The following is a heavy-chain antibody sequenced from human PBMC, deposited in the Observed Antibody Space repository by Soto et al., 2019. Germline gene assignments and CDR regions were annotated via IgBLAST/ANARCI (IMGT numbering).Heavy chain of an antibody. CDR1: GFTFSSYA. V-gene: IGHV3-23*01. CDR2: ISGSGGST. J-gene: IGHJ4*02. Sequence: GGSLRLSCAASGFTFSSYAMSWVRQAPGKGLEWVSAISGSGGSTYYADSVKGRFTISRDNSKNTLYLQMNSLRAEDTAVYYCAKKYRGGIAVAGPLRYFDYWGQGTLVTVSS. CDR3: AKKYRGGIAVAGPLRYFDY. D-gene: IGHD6-19*01.